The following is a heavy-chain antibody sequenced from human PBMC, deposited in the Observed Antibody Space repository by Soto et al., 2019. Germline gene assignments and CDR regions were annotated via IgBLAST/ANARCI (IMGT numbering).Heavy chain of an antibody. CDR3: AKRRNRETVLVVAALGLDV. D-gene: IGHD2-15*01. CDR2: IIPIFGTA. V-gene: IGHV1-69*06. CDR1: GGTFSSYA. Sequence: ASVKVSCKASGGTFSSYAISWVRQAPGQGLEWMGGIIPIFGTANYAQKFQGRVTITADKSTSTAYMELSSLRSEDTAVYYCAKRRNRETVLVVAALGLDVWGQGTPVTVSS. J-gene: IGHJ4*01.